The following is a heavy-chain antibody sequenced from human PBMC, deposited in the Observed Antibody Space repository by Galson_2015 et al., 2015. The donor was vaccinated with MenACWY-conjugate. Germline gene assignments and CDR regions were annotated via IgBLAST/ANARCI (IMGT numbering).Heavy chain of an antibody. V-gene: IGHV3-73*01. D-gene: IGHD4-11*01. CDR1: GFTFSGSA. J-gene: IGHJ4*02. Sequence: SLRLSCAASGFTFSGSAIHWVRQASGKGLEWVGRIRSRANNYATLYTTSVDGRFTISRDDSQNTAYLQMNSLKAEDTAVYYCTRIETSGFDYWGQGVLVTVSS. CDR2: IRSRANNYAT. CDR3: TRIETSGFDY.